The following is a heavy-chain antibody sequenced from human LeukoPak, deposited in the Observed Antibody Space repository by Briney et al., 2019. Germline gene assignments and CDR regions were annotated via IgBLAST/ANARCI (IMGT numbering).Heavy chain of an antibody. V-gene: IGHV3-23*01. CDR2: ITGSSGYT. CDR3: AKTYYFDSSGYWSAYYFDK. J-gene: IGHJ4*02. Sequence: GGSLRLSCVASGFTFSRFEMNWVRQAPGKGLEWVSSITGSSGYTYYADSVRGRFAISRDNSKNTVFLQMNSLRAEDTAVYYCAKTYYFDSSGYWSAYYFDKWGQGTHVTVSS. D-gene: IGHD3-22*01. CDR1: GFTFSRFE.